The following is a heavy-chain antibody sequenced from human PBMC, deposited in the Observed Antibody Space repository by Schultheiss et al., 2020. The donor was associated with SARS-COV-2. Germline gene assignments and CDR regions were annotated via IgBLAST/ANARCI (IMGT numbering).Heavy chain of an antibody. Sequence: ASVKVSCKASGYTFTGYYIHWVRQAPGQGLEWMGWITPGSDVTKYAQKFQGRVTMTTDTSTNTAYMELRSLRSDDTAVYYCARGPVRYFDVPALYHYYYGMDVWGQGTTVTVSS. CDR1: GYTFTGYY. V-gene: IGHV1-2*02. CDR2: ITPGSDVT. D-gene: IGHD3-9*01. CDR3: ARGPVRYFDVPALYHYYYGMDV. J-gene: IGHJ6*02.